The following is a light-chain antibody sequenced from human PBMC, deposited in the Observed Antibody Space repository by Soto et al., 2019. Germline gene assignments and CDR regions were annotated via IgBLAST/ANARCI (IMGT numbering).Light chain of an antibody. J-gene: IGKJ1*01. CDR3: QQYNSYSWT. CDR2: DAS. CDR1: QSISSW. V-gene: IGKV1-5*01. Sequence: DIQMTQSPSTLSASVGDRVTLTCRASQSISSWLAWYQQKPGKAPKLLIYDASSLESGFPSRFSGSGSGTEFTLTISSLQPDDFATYYCQQYNSYSWTFGQGTKVEIK.